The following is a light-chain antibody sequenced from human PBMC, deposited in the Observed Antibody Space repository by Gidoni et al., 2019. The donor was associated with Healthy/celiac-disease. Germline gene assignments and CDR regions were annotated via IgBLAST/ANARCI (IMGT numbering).Light chain of an antibody. CDR2: DGS. J-gene: IGLJ2*01. CDR1: SSDVGGYNY. CDR3: CSYAGSYAVV. Sequence: QSALTQPRSVSGSPGQSVTISCTGTSSDVGGYNYVSWYQQHPGKAPKLIIYDGSKRPSGVPDRFSGSKSGNTASLTISGLQAEDEADYYCCSYAGSYAVVFGGGTKLTVL. V-gene: IGLV2-11*01.